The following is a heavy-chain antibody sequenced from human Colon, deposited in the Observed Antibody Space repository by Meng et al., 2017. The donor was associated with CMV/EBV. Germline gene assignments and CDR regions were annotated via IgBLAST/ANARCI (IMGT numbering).Heavy chain of an antibody. Sequence: SETLSLTCNVSGDSISNTEYFWGWIRQPPGKGLEWVGTTYQSGRTYVKPSLKSRVTISLDTSKNQVSLKVTSVTAADTAVYYCARQAGRTVFGVIIPAYFGYWGQGTLVTVSS. D-gene: IGHD3-3*01. CDR2: TYQSGRT. CDR3: ARQAGRTVFGVIIPAYFGY. V-gene: IGHV4-39*07. J-gene: IGHJ4*02. CDR1: GDSISNTEYF.